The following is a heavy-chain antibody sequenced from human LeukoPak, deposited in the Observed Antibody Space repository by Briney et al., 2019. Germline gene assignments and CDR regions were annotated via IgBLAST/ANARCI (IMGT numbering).Heavy chain of an antibody. Sequence: PSQTLSLTCTVSGGSISSGSYYWSWIRQPAGKGLEWIGRIYTSGSTNYNPSLKSRVTISVDTSKNQFSLKLSSVTAADTAVYYCARVRGDSNGFDPWGQGTLVTVSS. CDR2: IYTSGST. CDR3: ARVRGDSNGFDP. D-gene: IGHD3-10*01. J-gene: IGHJ5*02. V-gene: IGHV4-61*02. CDR1: GGSISSGSYY.